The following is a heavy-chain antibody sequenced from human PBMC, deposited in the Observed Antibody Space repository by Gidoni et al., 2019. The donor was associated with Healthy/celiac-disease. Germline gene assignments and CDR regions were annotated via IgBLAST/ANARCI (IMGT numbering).Heavy chain of an antibody. D-gene: IGHD3-9*01. CDR2: ISWDGGST. CDR3: AKDAGLRYFDWLPTEGPDY. V-gene: IGHV3-43*01. J-gene: IGHJ4*02. Sequence: EVQLVESGGVVVQPGGSVRLSRAASGSTFDDYTPHWVRQAPGKGLEWVSLISWDGGSTYYADSVKGRFTISRDNSKNSLYLQMNSLRTEDTALYYCAKDAGLRYFDWLPTEGPDYWGQGTLVTVSS. CDR1: GSTFDDYT.